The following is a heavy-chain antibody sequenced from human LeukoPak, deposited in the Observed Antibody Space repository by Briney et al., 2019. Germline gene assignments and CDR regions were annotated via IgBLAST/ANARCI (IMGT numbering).Heavy chain of an antibody. CDR1: GASVSSASY. V-gene: IGHV4-61*01. D-gene: IGHD1-26*01. Sequence: PSETLSLTCTVSGASVSSASYWTWIRQPPGKGVEWIAHIYNGVNTNYNPSLKSRVTVSVDTSKNQFSLRLNSVTAADTAVYYCARSRAFNSGAFDPWGQGSLVTVSS. J-gene: IGHJ5*02. CDR3: ARSRAFNSGAFDP. CDR2: IYNGVNT.